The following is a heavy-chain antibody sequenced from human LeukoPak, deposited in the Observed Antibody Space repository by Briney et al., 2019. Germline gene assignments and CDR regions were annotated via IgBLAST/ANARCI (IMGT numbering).Heavy chain of an antibody. CDR2: ISSSSSYI. CDR1: GFTFSSYS. J-gene: IGHJ3*02. V-gene: IGHV3-21*01. CDR3: ASGPADGGIVVVPAAPGPDAFDI. D-gene: IGHD2-2*01. Sequence: PGGSLRLSCAASGFTFSSYSMNWVRQAPGKGLEWVSSISSSSSYIYYADSVKGRFTISRDNAKNSLYLQMNSLRAEDTAVYYCASGPADGGIVVVPAAPGPDAFDIWGQGTMVTVSS.